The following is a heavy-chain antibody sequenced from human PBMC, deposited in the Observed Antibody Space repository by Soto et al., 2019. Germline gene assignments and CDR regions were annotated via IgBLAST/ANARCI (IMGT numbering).Heavy chain of an antibody. V-gene: IGHV3-30-3*01. CDR2: ISDDGSSK. D-gene: IGHD4-17*01. Sequence: GGSLRLSCAASGFTFRSYAMHWVRQAPGKGLGWVAVISDDGSSKDYADSAKGRFTISRDNSTNTLYLQMNTLRAAHTAVYYCARERVTTVTPSPLYGMAVWRQGTTVTVSS. J-gene: IGHJ6*02. CDR1: GFTFRSYA. CDR3: ARERVTTVTPSPLYGMAV.